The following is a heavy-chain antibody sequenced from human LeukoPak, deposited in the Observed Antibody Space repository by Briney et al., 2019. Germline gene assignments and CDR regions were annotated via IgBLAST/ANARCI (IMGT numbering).Heavy chain of an antibody. CDR1: GVSISSYC. J-gene: IGHJ4*02. CDR3: ARGSEQSYDFWSGYSYFDY. CDR2: IYYGGST. Sequence: PSETLSLTCTVSGVSISSYCWSWIRQPPGKGLEWIGYIYYGGSTYYNPSLKSRVTISVETSKNQFSLKLSSVTAADTAVYYCARGSEQSYDFWSGYSYFDYWGQGTLVTVSS. V-gene: IGHV4-59*12. D-gene: IGHD3-3*01.